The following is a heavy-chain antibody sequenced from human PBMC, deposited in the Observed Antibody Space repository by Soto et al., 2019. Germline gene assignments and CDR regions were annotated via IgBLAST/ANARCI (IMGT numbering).Heavy chain of an antibody. Sequence: GASVKVSCKASGGTFSSYAISWVRQAPGQGLEWMGGIIPIFGTANYAQKSQGRVTITADESTSTAYMELSSLRSEDTAVYYCARDIGYSYGVYYYYGMDVWGQGTTVTVSS. V-gene: IGHV1-69*13. J-gene: IGHJ6*02. CDR1: GGTFSSYA. CDR2: IIPIFGTA. CDR3: ARDIGYSYGVYYYYGMDV. D-gene: IGHD5-18*01.